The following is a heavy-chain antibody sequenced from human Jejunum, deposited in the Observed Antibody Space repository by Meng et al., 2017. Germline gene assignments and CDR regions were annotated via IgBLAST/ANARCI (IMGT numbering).Heavy chain of an antibody. CDR2: IQSKADGGTT. J-gene: IGHJ4*02. D-gene: IGHD3-16*01. V-gene: IGHV3-15*01. CDR3: TTFYAGY. Sequence: EGELGGAGGGFVKPGGSLGLSCAASGFTFSDRWMTWVRQAPGKGLEWVGHIQSKADGGTTDYAAPVKGRFTISRDDSKSTLYLQMNSLKTEDTAVYYCTTFYAGYWGQGTLVTVSS. CDR1: GFTFSDRW.